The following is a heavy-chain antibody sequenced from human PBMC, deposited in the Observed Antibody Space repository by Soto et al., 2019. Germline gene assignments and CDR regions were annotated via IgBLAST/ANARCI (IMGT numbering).Heavy chain of an antibody. CDR2: IDGSGTTK. CDR1: GFTFNDFE. CDR3: AKGFELFNY. V-gene: IGHV3-48*03. Sequence: EVQLLESGGGLVQPGGSLRLSCGVSGFTFNDFEMNWVRQAPGKGLEWLAYIDGSGTTKKYADSVRGRFTISRDNRNNSLFLQMSIRSAADTAIYYCAKGFELFNYLGQGTLVSVSS. J-gene: IGHJ4*02. D-gene: IGHD1-26*01.